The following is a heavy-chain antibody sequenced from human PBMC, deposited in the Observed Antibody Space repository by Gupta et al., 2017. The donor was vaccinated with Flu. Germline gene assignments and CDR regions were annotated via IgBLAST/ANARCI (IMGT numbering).Heavy chain of an antibody. V-gene: IGHV3-53*01. CDR2: ISSGGTT. Sequence: EVQLVESGGGLIHPGGSLRLSCAASGFSDRNKYMSWVRQAPGKGLEWVSIISSGGTTYYADSVKGRFTMSRDDSKNTLYLQMNSLRPEDTAVYYCARVEWLDYWGQGTQVTVSS. J-gene: IGHJ4*02. CDR1: GFSDRNKY. D-gene: IGHD2-8*01. CDR3: ARVEWLDY.